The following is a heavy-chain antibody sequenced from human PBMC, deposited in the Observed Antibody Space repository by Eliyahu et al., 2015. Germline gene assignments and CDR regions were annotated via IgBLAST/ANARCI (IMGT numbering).Heavy chain of an antibody. CDR1: GYTFTSYG. J-gene: IGHJ4*02. V-gene: IGHV1-18*04. Sequence: QVQLVQSGAEVKKPGASVKVSCKASGYTFTSYGISWVXQAPGQGLXWMGWISXYNGNTNYAQKLQGRVXMTTDTSTSTAYMELRSLRSDDTAVYYCARNCIETHYYDILTGYCPNFDYWGQGTLVTVSS. CDR2: ISXYNGNT. CDR3: ARNCIETHYYDILTGYCPNFDY. D-gene: IGHD3-9*01.